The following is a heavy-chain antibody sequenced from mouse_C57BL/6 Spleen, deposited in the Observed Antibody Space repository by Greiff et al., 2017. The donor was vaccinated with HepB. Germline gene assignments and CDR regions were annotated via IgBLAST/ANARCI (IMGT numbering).Heavy chain of an antibody. CDR1: GYSITSGYY. Sequence: VQLKESGPGLVKPSQSLSLTCSVTGYSITSGYYWNWIRQFPGNKLEWMGYISYDGSNNYNPSLKNRISITRDTSKNQFFLKLNSVTTEDTATYYCARGNWVLFAYWGQGTLVTVSA. J-gene: IGHJ3*01. CDR2: ISYDGSN. CDR3: ARGNWVLFAY. D-gene: IGHD4-1*01. V-gene: IGHV3-6*01.